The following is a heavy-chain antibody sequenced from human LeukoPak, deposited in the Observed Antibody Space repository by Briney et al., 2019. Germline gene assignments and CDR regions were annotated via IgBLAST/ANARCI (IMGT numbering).Heavy chain of an antibody. CDR1: GGSISSSNW. D-gene: IGHD6-19*01. CDR2: IYHSGST. V-gene: IGHV4-4*02. CDR3: ASKWLGLNY. J-gene: IGHJ4*02. Sequence: SETLSLTCAVSGGSISSSNWWSWVRQPPGKGLEWIGEIYHSGSTNYIPSLKSRVTITVDKSKNQFSLRLSSVTAADTAVYYCASKWLGLNYWGQGTLVTVSS.